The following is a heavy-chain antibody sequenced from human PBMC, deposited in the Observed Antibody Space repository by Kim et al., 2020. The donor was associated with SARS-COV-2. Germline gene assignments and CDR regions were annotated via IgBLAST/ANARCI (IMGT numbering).Heavy chain of an antibody. CDR3: ARVIGRVRGGPDGMDV. D-gene: IGHD3-10*01. CDR2: ISAYNGNT. J-gene: IGHJ6*02. CDR1: GYTFTSYG. Sequence: ASVKVSCKASGYTFTSYGISWVRQAPGQGLEWMGWISAYNGNTNYAQKLQGRVTMTTDTSTSTAYMELRSLRSDDTAVYYCARVIGRVRGGPDGMDVWGQGTTVTVSS. V-gene: IGHV1-18*01.